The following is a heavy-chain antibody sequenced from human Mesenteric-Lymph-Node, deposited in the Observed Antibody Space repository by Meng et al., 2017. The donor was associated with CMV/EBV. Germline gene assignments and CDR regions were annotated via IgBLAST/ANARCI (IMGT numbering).Heavy chain of an antibody. CDR3: ARAGGEYSAIDS. Sequence: CAASRFTFSDCAIHCVRQAPGKGLEWVALVSCNATDKLYAVSVKGRFTIFRDKSKNTLFLQMNSLRAEDTAMYYCARAGGEYSAIDSWGQGTLVTVSS. CDR1: RFTFSDCA. V-gene: IGHV3-30*04. D-gene: IGHD5-18*01. J-gene: IGHJ5*01. CDR2: VSCNATDK.